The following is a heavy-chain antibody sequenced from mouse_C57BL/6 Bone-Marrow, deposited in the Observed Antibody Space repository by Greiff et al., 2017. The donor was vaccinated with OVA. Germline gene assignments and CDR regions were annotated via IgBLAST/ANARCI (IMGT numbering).Heavy chain of an antibody. CDR2: IDPSDSYT. CDR3: ASAVFAY. J-gene: IGHJ3*01. V-gene: IGHV1-50*01. CDR1: GYTFTSYW. Sequence: VQLQQPGAELVKPGASVKLSCKASGYTFTSYWMQWVKQRPGQGLAWIGEIDPSDSYTNYNQQFKGKATLTVDTSSSTAYMQLSSLTSEDSAVYYWASAVFAYWGQGTLVTVSA.